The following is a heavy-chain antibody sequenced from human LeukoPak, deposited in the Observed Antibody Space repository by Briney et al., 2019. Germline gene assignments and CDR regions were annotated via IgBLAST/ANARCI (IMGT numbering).Heavy chain of an antibody. CDR3: ARGQRYGDRLYYFDY. CDR1: GGTFSSYA. D-gene: IGHD4-17*01. CDR2: IIPIFGTA. Sequence: SVKVSCKASGGTFSSYAISWVRQAPGQGLEWMGGIIPIFGTANYAQKFQGRVTITADESTSTAYMELSSLRSDDTAVYYCARGQRYGDRLYYFDYWGQGTLATVSS. V-gene: IGHV1-69*01. J-gene: IGHJ4*02.